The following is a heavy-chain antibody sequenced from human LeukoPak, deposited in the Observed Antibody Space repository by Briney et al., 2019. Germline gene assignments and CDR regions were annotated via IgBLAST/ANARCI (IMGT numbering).Heavy chain of an antibody. CDR3: ARSQFAADDCPNWIDP. CDR1: GYTFTTYG. V-gene: IGHV1-18*01. CDR2: ISGYSGNT. Sequence: ASVKVSCKASGYTFTTYGISWVRQAPGQGLEWVGWISGYSGNTNYAQNVLGRVNMTTDKSTSTAYMELRSLTSDDTAVYYCARSQFAADDCPNWIDPWGQGTLVTVSS. D-gene: IGHD2-21*02. J-gene: IGHJ5*02.